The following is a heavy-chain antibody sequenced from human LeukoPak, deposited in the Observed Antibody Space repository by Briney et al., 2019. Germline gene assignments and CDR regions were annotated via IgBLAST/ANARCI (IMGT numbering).Heavy chain of an antibody. D-gene: IGHD3-10*01. J-gene: IGHJ6*04. Sequence: SETLSLTCAVSGYSISSGYYWGWIRQPPGKGLEWIGSIYHGGSTYYNPSLKSRVTISVDTSKNQFSLKLSSVTAADTAVYYCAREGYYGSGRATAYGMDVWGKGTTVTVSS. CDR3: AREGYYGSGRATAYGMDV. CDR2: IYHGGST. V-gene: IGHV4-38-2*02. CDR1: GYSISSGYY.